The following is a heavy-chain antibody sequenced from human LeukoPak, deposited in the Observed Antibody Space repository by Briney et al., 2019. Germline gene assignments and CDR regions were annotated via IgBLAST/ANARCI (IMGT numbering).Heavy chain of an antibody. D-gene: IGHD3-9*01. CDR2: ISGSGGST. CDR1: GFSGYA. Sequence: GGSLRLSCAASGFSGYAMSWVRLAPGKGLEWVSVISGSGGSTKYEDFVRGRFTISRDNSKNTLYLQMNSLRDDDTALYYCTKEPSTSPYFRGVSCYFEYWGQGTLVTDSS. CDR3: TKEPSTSPYFRGVSCYFEY. J-gene: IGHJ4*02. V-gene: IGHV3-23*01.